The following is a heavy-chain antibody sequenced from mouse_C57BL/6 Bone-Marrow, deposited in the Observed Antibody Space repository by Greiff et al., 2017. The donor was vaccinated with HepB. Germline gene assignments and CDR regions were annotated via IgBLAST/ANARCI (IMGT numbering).Heavy chain of an antibody. Sequence: EVQVVESGGGLVQPGGSMKLSCVASGFTFSNYWMNWVRQSPEKGLEWVAQIRLKSDNYATHYAESVKGRFTISRDDSKSSVYLQMNNLRAEDTGIYYCTEEGLFSDYFDYWGQGTTLTVSS. CDR3: TEEGLFSDYFDY. V-gene: IGHV6-3*01. CDR1: GFTFSNYW. D-gene: IGHD6-5*01. J-gene: IGHJ2*01. CDR2: IRLKSDNYAT.